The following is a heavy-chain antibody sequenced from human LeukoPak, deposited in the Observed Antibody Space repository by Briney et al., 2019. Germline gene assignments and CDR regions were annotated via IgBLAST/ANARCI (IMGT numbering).Heavy chain of an antibody. J-gene: IGHJ4*02. CDR1: GGSFSGYY. D-gene: IGHD3-10*01. Sequence: SETLSLTCAVYGGSFSGYYWSWIRQPPGKGLEWIGEINHSGTTNYNPSLKSRVTISIDTSKNQFSLKLSSVTAADTAVYYCARGLWFGDENPPYFDYWGQGTLVTVSS. V-gene: IGHV4-34*01. CDR2: INHSGTT. CDR3: ARGLWFGDENPPYFDY.